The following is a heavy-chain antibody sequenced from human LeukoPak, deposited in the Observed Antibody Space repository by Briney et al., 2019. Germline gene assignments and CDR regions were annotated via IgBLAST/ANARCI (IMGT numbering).Heavy chain of an antibody. J-gene: IGHJ4*02. V-gene: IGHV3-23*01. CDR2: ISGSGGST. D-gene: IGHD1-14*01. CDR1: GFTFSSYA. Sequence: PGGSLRLSCAASGFTFSSYAMSWVRQAPGKGLEWVSAISGSGGSTYYADSVKGRFTISRDNSKNTLYLQMNSLGAEDTAVYYCARLVGPDPHFDYWGQGTLVTVSS. CDR3: ARLVGPDPHFDY.